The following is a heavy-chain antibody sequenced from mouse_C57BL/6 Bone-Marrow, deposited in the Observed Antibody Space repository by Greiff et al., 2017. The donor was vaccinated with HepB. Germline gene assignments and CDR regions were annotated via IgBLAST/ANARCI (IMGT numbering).Heavy chain of an antibody. CDR2: IWWDDDK. D-gene: IGHD1-1*01. V-gene: IGHV8-8*01. J-gene: IGHJ3*01. CDR3: ARIAYYYGSSFWFAY. CDR1: GFSLSTFGMG. Sequence: QVTLKESGPGILQPSQTLSLTCSFSGFSLSTFGMGVGWIRQPSGKGLECLAHIWWDDDKYYNPALKSRLTISKDTSKNQVFLKIANVDTADTATYYCARIAYYYGSSFWFAYWGQGTLVTVSA.